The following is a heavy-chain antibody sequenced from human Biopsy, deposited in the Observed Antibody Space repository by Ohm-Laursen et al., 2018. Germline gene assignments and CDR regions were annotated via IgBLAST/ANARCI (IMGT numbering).Heavy chain of an antibody. J-gene: IGHJ4*02. Sequence: SQTLSLTCTVSGDSISSDYWSWIRQPPRKGLEWIGYISDRGSTNYNPSLRGRVTISVDTSKNQFSLMLSSVTAADTAVYYCARSNGYGDYRFDDWGQGTLVTVAS. D-gene: IGHD4-11*01. CDR3: ARSNGYGDYRFDD. CDR1: GDSISSDY. CDR2: ISDRGST. V-gene: IGHV4-59*01.